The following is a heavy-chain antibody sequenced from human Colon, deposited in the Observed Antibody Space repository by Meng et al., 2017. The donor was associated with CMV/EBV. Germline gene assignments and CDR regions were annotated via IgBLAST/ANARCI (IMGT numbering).Heavy chain of an antibody. D-gene: IGHD2-15*01. CDR3: SVIVPATDYSYGTDV. CDR1: GYSFTTYD. Sequence: ASVQVSCKASGYSFTTYDINWVRQATGQGREGMGWMNPNSGETGFAQNFQGRITMIRDTTISTAYFELSTLKSEDTALYFCSVIVPATDYSYGTDVWGQGTTVTVSS. J-gene: IGHJ6*02. V-gene: IGHV1-8*01. CDR2: MNPNSGET.